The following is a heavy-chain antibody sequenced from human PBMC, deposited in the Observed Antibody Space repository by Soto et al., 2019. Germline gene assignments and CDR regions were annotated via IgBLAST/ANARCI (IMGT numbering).Heavy chain of an antibody. D-gene: IGHD6-19*01. V-gene: IGHV1-18*01. CDR3: ATGIRSSGWSGFDY. CDR1: GYTFTSYG. J-gene: IGHJ4*02. Sequence: QVQLVQSGAEVKKPGASVKVSCTTSGYTFTSYGIIWVRQAPGQGLEWMGWISPYNDNTNYIQKFQGRVTMTTDTSTNTAYMELRSLRSDDTAVYYCATGIRSSGWSGFDYWGQGTLVTVSS. CDR2: ISPYNDNT.